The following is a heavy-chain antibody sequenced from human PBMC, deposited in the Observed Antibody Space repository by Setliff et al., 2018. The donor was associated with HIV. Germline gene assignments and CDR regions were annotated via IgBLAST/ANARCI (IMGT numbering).Heavy chain of an antibody. CDR2: INHRGST. CDR1: SGSFSGYR. CDR3: ARGDYYDSTGYEGLDY. D-gene: IGHD3-22*01. J-gene: IGHJ4*02. Sequence: SETLSLTCAVHSGSFSGYRWTWIRLPPGKGLEWIGEINHRGSTTYNPSLRSRVTISVDTSKNQFSLKLNSVTAADTAVYYCARGDYYDSTGYEGLDYWGRGTLVTVSS. V-gene: IGHV4-34*01.